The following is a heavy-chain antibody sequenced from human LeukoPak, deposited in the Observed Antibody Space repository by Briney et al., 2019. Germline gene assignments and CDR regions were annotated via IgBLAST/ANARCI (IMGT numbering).Heavy chain of an antibody. CDR3: ARNYYDSSGYYYGAFDI. V-gene: IGHV4-59*12. CDR2: YSGST. CDR1: GGSISSYY. D-gene: IGHD3-22*01. Sequence: KASETLSLTCTVSGGSISSYYWSWIRQPPGKGLEWIGYYSGSTNYNPSLKSRVTISVDTSKNQVSLKLSSVTAADTAMYYCARNYYDSSGYYYGAFDIWGQGTMVTVSS. J-gene: IGHJ3*02.